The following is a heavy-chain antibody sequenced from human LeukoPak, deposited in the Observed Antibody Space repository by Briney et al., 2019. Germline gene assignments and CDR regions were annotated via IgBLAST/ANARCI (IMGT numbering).Heavy chain of an antibody. V-gene: IGHV1-46*01. Sequence: ASVKVSCKASGYTFTSYHMHWVRQAPGQGLEWMGIINPSGGSTSYAQKFQGRVTMTRDMSTSTVYMELSSLRSEDTAVYYCAREYWNNAEFDPWGQGTLVTVSS. CDR2: INPSGGST. J-gene: IGHJ5*02. D-gene: IGHD1/OR15-1a*01. CDR1: GYTFTSYH. CDR3: AREYWNNAEFDP.